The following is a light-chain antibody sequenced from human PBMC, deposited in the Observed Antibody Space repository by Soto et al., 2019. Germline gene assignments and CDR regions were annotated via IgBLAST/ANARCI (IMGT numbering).Light chain of an antibody. CDR1: QSVKNNY. CDR3: QQYRSTPLT. J-gene: IGKJ4*01. Sequence: IVLKQSPDTLSLSPGERATLSCRASQSVKNNYLAWYQQKSGQAPRFLIYDASSRATGIPDRFSGSGSGTDFTLTISRLEPEDFAVYYCQQYRSTPLTLGGGTKVDIK. CDR2: DAS. V-gene: IGKV3-20*01.